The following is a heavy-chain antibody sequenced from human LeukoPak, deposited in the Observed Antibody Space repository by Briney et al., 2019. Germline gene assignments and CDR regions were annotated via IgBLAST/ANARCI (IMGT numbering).Heavy chain of an antibody. CDR2: AGWAGGTT. J-gene: IGHJ4*02. CDR1: GFNFDRYT. V-gene: IGHV3-43*01. Sequence: GGSLRLSCATSGFNFDRYTIHWVRQAPGKGLEWVSLAGWAGGTTYYSDSVRGRFTISRDSGKNSVYLQMNSLTADDAAFYFCAKELDTMFFDYWGQGALVTVSS. CDR3: AKELDTMFFDY. D-gene: IGHD5-18*01.